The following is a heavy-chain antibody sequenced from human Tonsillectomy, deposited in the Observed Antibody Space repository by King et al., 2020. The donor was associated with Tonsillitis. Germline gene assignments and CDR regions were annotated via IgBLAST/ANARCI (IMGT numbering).Heavy chain of an antibody. CDR1: GFTFSSYS. CDR3: ARDSSGFTMILRFDP. V-gene: IGHV3-21*01. J-gene: IGHJ5*02. Sequence: VQLVESGGGLVKPGGSLRLSCAASGFTFSSYSMNWVRQAPGKGLEWVSSISSSSSYIYYADSVKGRFTISRDNAKNSLYLQMNSLRAEDTAVYYCARDSSGFTMILRFDPWGQGTLVTVSS. D-gene: IGHD3-22*01. CDR2: ISSSSSYI.